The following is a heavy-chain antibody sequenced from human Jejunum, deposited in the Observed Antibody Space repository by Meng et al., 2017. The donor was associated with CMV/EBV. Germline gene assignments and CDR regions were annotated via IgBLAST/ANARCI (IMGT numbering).Heavy chain of an antibody. CDR3: ARDPTRYGSGSYYLDN. CDR2: IHGADNT. Sequence: GFTVSSDFMSWVRQAPGKGLEWVSLIHGADNTHYTDSVKGRFSISRDNSKNTVYLQMNSLRVDDTAVYYCARDPTRYGSGSYYLDNWGQGTLVTVSS. CDR1: GFTVSSDF. D-gene: IGHD3-10*01. J-gene: IGHJ1*01. V-gene: IGHV3-53*01.